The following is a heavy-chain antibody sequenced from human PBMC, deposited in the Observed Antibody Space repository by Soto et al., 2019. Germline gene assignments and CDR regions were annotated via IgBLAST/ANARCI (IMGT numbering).Heavy chain of an antibody. V-gene: IGHV1-3*01. CDR1: GYTFTSYA. J-gene: IGHJ4*02. CDR2: INADNGNT. CDR3: ARDQDIAVAGTGTTFDY. Sequence: ASVKVSCKASGYTFTSYAIHWVRQAPGRRLEWMGWINADNGNTKYAQKFQGRVTITTDTSTSTAYMELSSLRSDDTAVYYCARDQDIAVAGTGTTFDYWGQGTLVTVSS. D-gene: IGHD6-19*01.